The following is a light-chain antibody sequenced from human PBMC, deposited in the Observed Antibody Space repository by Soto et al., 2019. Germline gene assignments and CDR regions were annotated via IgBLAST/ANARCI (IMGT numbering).Light chain of an antibody. CDR3: QQYGSSPRT. V-gene: IGKV3-20*01. Sequence: EIVFTHSPATLSLSPGERATLSCRASQSVSSYLAWYQQKPGQAPRLLIYDASNRATGIPARFSGSGSGTDFTLIISRLEPEDFAMYYCQQYGSSPRTFGQGTKVDIK. J-gene: IGKJ1*01. CDR2: DAS. CDR1: QSVSSY.